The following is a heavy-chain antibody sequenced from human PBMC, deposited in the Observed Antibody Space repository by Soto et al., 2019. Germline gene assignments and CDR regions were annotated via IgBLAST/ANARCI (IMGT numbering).Heavy chain of an antibody. CDR1: GGSISSSSYY. Sequence: TSETLSLTCTVSGGSISSSSYYWGWIRQPPGKVLEWIGSIYYSGSTYYNPSLKRRVTISVDTSKNQFSLKLSSVTAADTAVYYCARADRYYDFWSGYSPTLGMDVWGQGTTVT. CDR3: ARADRYYDFWSGYSPTLGMDV. V-gene: IGHV4-39*01. CDR2: IYYSGST. J-gene: IGHJ6*02. D-gene: IGHD3-3*01.